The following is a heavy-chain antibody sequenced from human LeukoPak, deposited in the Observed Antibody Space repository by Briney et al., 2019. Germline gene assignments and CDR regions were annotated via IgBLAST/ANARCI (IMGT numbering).Heavy chain of an antibody. V-gene: IGHV3-21*06. CDR2: ISSSSTYI. J-gene: IGHJ4*02. CDR3: ARGSYSGYDYRGY. Sequence: GGSLRLSCAASGFTFSSYSMNWVRQAPGKGLEWVSSISSSSTYIYYADSVRGRFTISRDNANNSLYLQMNNLRAEDTAVYYCARGSYSGYDYRGYWGQGTLVTVSS. D-gene: IGHD5-12*01. CDR1: GFTFSSYS.